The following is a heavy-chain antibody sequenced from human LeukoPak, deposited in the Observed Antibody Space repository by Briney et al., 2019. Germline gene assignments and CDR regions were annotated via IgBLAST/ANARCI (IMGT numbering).Heavy chain of an antibody. CDR3: AREKRVAVAVWFDY. CDR2: ISAYNGNT. Sequence: GASVKVSCKASGYTFTSYGISWVRQAPGQGLEWIVWISAYNGNTNYAQKLQGRVTMTTDTSTSTAYMELRSLRSDDTAVYYCAREKRVAVAVWFDYWGQGTLVTVSS. D-gene: IGHD6-19*01. CDR1: GYTFTSYG. J-gene: IGHJ4*02. V-gene: IGHV1-18*01.